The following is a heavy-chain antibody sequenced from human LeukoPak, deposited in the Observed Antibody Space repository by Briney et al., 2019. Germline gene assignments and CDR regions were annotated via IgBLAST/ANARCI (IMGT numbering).Heavy chain of an antibody. Sequence: GGSLRLSCAASGFTFSSCGMHWVRQAPGKGLVWVSRINTDGSSTSYADSVKGRFTISKDSANNTLYLQMNSLRAEDTAVYYCAKGGIAARTFLDYWGQGTLVTVSS. CDR3: AKGGIAARTFLDY. CDR2: INTDGSST. D-gene: IGHD6-6*01. J-gene: IGHJ4*02. CDR1: GFTFSSCG. V-gene: IGHV3-74*01.